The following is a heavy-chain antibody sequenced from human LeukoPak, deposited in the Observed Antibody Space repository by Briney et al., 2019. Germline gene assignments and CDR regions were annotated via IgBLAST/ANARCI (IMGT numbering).Heavy chain of an antibody. Sequence: SEILSLTCTVSGVSISSTNSYWGWIRQSPRTGLEWIGNIYSSGSTYYNPSLKSRVTISIDTSENQFSLKLTSVTAADTAVYCCARKREGPTTGIDYWGQGTLVTVSS. V-gene: IGHV4-39*07. CDR3: ARKREGPTTGIDY. CDR1: GVSISSTNSY. D-gene: IGHD1-26*01. J-gene: IGHJ4*02. CDR2: IYSSGST.